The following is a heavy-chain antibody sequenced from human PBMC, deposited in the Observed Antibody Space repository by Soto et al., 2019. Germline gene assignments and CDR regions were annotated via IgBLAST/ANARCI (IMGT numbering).Heavy chain of an antibody. CDR2: IIPIFGTA. V-gene: IGHV1-69*06. Sequence: ASVKVSCKASGGTFSSYAISWVRQAPGQGLEWMGGIIPIFGTANYAQKFQGRVTITADKSTSTAYMELSSLRSEDTAVYYCARVVVVPVYHHWYFDIWGRGTLVTVSS. CDR3: ARVVVVPVYHHWYFDI. J-gene: IGHJ2*01. CDR1: GGTFSSYA. D-gene: IGHD2-21*02.